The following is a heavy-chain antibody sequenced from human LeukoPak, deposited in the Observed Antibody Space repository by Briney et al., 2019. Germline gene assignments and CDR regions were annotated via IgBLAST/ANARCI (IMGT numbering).Heavy chain of an antibody. CDR1: GFTFSSYA. CDR3: AKGDTIYGDYSPRDY. D-gene: IGHD4-17*01. V-gene: IGHV3-23*01. CDR2: ISGSGGST. J-gene: IGHJ4*02. Sequence: PGGSLRLSCAASGFTFSSYAMSWVRQAPGKGLEWVSAISGSGGSTYYADSVKGRFTISRDNSKNTLYLQMNSLRAEDTAGYYCAKGDTIYGDYSPRDYWGQGTLFTVSS.